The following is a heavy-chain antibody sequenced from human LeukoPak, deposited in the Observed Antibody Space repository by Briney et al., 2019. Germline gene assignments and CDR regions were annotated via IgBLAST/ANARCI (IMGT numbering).Heavy chain of an antibody. CDR1: GGSISSGGYY. J-gene: IGHJ3*02. CDR3: ARVAIVVVPAATDAFDI. V-gene: IGHV4-30-2*01. Sequence: SETLSLTCTVSGGSISSGGYYWSWIRQPPGKGLEWIGYIYHSGSTYYNPSLKSRVTISVDRSKNQFSLKLSSVTAADTAVYYCARVAIVVVPAATDAFDIWGQGTMVTVSS. D-gene: IGHD2-2*03. CDR2: IYHSGST.